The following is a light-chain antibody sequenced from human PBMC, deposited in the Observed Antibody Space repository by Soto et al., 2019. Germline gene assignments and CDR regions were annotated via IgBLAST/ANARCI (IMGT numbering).Light chain of an antibody. CDR3: QQSYNTPWT. V-gene: IGKV1-39*01. J-gene: IGKJ1*01. CDR1: QTIGTD. CDR2: AAS. Sequence: DIQLTQSPSSLAASVGDRVTITCRASQTIGTDLKWYQQKPGKAPKVLIYAASNLQDGVPSRFSGSGSGTSFTLTIRSLRPEDFATYCCQQSYNTPWTFGQGTEVDI.